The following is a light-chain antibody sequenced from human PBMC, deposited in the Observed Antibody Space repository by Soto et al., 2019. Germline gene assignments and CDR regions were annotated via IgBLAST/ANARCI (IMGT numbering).Light chain of an antibody. CDR3: SAYSSGATHVV. CDR2: DVN. J-gene: IGLJ2*01. Sequence: QSALTQPASVSGSPGQSITISCTGTSSDIGGLYNYVSWYQQHPGKAPKLLIYDVNDRPSGVSDRFSGSKSGNTASLTISGLQAEDEAVYFFSAYSSGATHVVFGGGTKVTVL. CDR1: SSDIGGLYNY. V-gene: IGLV2-14*01.